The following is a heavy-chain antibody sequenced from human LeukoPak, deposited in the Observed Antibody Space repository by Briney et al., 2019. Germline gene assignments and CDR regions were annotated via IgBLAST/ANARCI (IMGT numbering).Heavy chain of an antibody. CDR2: INAGNGNT. V-gene: IGHV1-3*01. Sequence: VSVKVSCKASGYTFTSYAMHWVRQAPGQRLEWMGWINAGNGNTKYSQKFQGRVTITRDTSASTAYMELSSLRSEDTAVYYCARVSPTTNKLAYWGQGTLVTVSS. CDR1: GYTFTSYA. D-gene: IGHD5-12*01. CDR3: ARVSPTTNKLAY. J-gene: IGHJ4*02.